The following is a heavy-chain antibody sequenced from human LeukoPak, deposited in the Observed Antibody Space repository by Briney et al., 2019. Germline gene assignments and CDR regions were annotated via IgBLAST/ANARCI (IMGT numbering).Heavy chain of an antibody. J-gene: IGHJ4*02. CDR1: GFTFSSYG. CDR2: ISYDGSNK. D-gene: IGHD6-13*01. Sequence: GGSLRLSCAASGFTFSSYGMHWVRQAPGKXLEWVAVISYDGSNKYYADSVKGRFTISRDNSKNTLYLQMNSLRAKDTAVYYCAKARTGSSWGLFDYWGQGTLVTVSS. CDR3: AKARTGSSWGLFDY. V-gene: IGHV3-30*18.